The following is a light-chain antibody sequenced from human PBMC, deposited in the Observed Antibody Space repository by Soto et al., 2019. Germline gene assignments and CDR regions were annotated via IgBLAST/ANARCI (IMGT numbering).Light chain of an antibody. CDR2: GAS. V-gene: IGKV3-15*01. CDR1: QSVSSK. J-gene: IGKJ1*01. CDR3: RRCNGWPPAWT. Sequence: EIVMTQSPATLSVSPGERATLSCRASQSVSSKLAWYQQKPGQTPRVLIYGASPRATGIPARFSGSGSGTEFTLTISSLQSEDSAVYHCRRCNGWPPAWTFGRGTKVEIK.